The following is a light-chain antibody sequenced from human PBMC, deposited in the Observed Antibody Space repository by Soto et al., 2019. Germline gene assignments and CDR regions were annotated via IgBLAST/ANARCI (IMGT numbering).Light chain of an antibody. CDR3: QQHCSSPWT. J-gene: IGKJ1*01. V-gene: IGKV3-20*01. Sequence: EIVLTQFPGTVSLSPVERVTLSCRASQSVCNSYLAWYQQKPGQPPRLLMYHISTRATGIPDRFSGSGSGTDFTLTINRLEPADFAVYYCQQHCSSPWTFGQGTKVEVK. CDR1: QSVCNSY. CDR2: HIS.